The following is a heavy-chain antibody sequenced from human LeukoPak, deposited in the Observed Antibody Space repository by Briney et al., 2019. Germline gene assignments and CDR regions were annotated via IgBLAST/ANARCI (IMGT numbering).Heavy chain of an antibody. V-gene: IGHV1-2*04. Sequence: ASVKVSCKASGYTFTGYYMHWVRQAPGQGLEWMGWINPNSGGTNYAQKFQGWVTMTRDTSISTAYMELSRLRSDDTAVYYCARGPPWFGELDNWFDPWGQGTLVTVSS. CDR2: INPNSGGT. J-gene: IGHJ5*02. CDR1: GYTFTGYY. D-gene: IGHD3-10*01. CDR3: ARGPPWFGELDNWFDP.